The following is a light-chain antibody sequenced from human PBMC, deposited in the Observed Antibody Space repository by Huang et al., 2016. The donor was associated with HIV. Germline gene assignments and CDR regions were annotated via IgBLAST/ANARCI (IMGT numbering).Light chain of an antibody. CDR3: QQYNSYPWT. Sequence: DIQMTQSPSTLSASVGDRVTIPCRATQSISSWLAWYQQKSGKAPKLLIYKASSLESGVPLRFSGSGSGTEFTLTISSLQPDDFATYYCQQYNSYPWTFGQGTKVEIK. CDR1: QSISSW. V-gene: IGKV1-5*03. CDR2: KAS. J-gene: IGKJ1*01.